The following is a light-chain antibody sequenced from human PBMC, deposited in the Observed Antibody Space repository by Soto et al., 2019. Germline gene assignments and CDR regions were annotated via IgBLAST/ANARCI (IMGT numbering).Light chain of an antibody. CDR2: RSD. CDR3: ATLDDSLSGVV. J-gene: IGLJ2*01. V-gene: IGLV1-47*01. CDR1: SSNIGSNF. Sequence: QSAVTQPPSASGTPGQRVTISCSGSSSNIGSNFVYWYQQLPGTAPKLLIYRSDQRPSGVPDRFSGSKSGTSASLAISGLRSDDEADYYCATLDDSLSGVVFGGGTQLTVL.